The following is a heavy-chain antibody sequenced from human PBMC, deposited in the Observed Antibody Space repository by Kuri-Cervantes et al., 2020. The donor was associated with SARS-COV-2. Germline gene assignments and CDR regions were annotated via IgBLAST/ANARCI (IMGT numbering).Heavy chain of an antibody. V-gene: IGHV4-34*01. D-gene: IGHD6-19*01. J-gene: IGHJ6*02. CDR2: INHSGST. Sequence: SETLSLTCAVYGGSFSGYYWSWSRQPPGKGLEWIGEINHSGSTNYNPSLKSRVTISVDTSKNQFTLKLSSVTAADTAVYYCARGGRIAVAGILLPLYYYGMDVWGQGTTVTVSS. CDR3: ARGGRIAVAGILLPLYYYGMDV. CDR1: GGSFSGYY.